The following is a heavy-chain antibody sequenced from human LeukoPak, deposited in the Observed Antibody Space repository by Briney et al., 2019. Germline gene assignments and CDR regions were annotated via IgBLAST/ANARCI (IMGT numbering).Heavy chain of an antibody. J-gene: IGHJ4*02. CDR1: GITISTYW. D-gene: IGHD2-2*01. Sequence: GGSLRLSCAVSGITISTYWMSWVRQAPGKGLEWVANINPDGSEVYYVDSMKGAFTISRDNAKNSLFLQMNNLRAEDTAVYYCATHQARRFDYWGQGTLVTVSS. CDR3: ATHQARRFDY. CDR2: INPDGSEV. V-gene: IGHV3-7*01.